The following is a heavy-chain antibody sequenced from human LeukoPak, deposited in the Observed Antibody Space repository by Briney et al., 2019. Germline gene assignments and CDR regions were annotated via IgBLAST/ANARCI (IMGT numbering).Heavy chain of an antibody. CDR2: SGTRSGAK. D-gene: IGHD3-16*02. V-gene: IGHV3-21*01. CDR3: LLQMTYGELSDPDF. Sequence: GGSLRLSCAASGFTLSSLAMHWVRQAPGKGLEWVSSSGTRSGAKYYADSVMGRFTISRDSAMNSVSLQINSLRAEDTAVYYCLLQMTYGELSDPDFRGQGTLVTVSS. J-gene: IGHJ4*02. CDR1: GFTLSSLA.